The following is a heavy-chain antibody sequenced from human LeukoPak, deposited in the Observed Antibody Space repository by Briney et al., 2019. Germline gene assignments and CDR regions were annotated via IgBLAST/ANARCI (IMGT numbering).Heavy chain of an antibody. CDR1: GGSISSSSYY. CDR2: IYYSGST. D-gene: IGHD2-15*01. V-gene: IGHV4-39*01. Sequence: PSETLSLTCTVSGGSISSSSYYWGWIRQPPGKGLEWIGSIYYSGSTYYNPSLKSRVTISVDTSKKQFSLRLSSVTAADTAVYYCARRGGQFGCSGGSCYSSWFDPWGQGTLVTVSS. CDR3: ARRGGQFGCSGGSCYSSWFDP. J-gene: IGHJ5*02.